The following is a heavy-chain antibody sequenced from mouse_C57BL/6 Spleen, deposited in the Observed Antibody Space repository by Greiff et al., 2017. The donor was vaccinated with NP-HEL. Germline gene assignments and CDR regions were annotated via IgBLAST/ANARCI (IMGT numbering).Heavy chain of an antibody. CDR1: GYTFTSYT. J-gene: IGHJ3*01. CDR2: INPSSGYT. CDR3: ARFGNSFAY. D-gene: IGHD2-1*01. Sequence: VKLMESGAELARPGASVKMSCKASGYTFTSYTMHWVKQRPGQGLEWIGYINPSSGYTKYNQKFKDKATLTADKSSSTAYMQLSSLTSEDSAVYYCARFGNSFAYWGQGTLVTVSA. V-gene: IGHV1-4*01.